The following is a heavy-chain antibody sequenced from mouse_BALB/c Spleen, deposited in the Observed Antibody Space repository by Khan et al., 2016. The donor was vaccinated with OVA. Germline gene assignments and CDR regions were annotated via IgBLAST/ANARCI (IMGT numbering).Heavy chain of an antibody. CDR3: ARKNGSDFDY. CDR2: INPHIGET. CDR1: GYSFTGYF. V-gene: IGHV1-20*02. D-gene: IGHD1-1*01. J-gene: IGHJ2*01. Sequence: VQLKESGPELVKPGVSVMISCKASGYSFTGYFMNWVMQSHGKSLEWIGRINPHIGETFYNQKFKGKATLTVDESSSTVHMELRSLASEDSAVYYCARKNGSDFDYWGQGTTLTVSS.